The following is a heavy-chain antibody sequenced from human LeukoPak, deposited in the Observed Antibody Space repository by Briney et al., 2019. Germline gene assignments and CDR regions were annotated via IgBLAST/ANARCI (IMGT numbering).Heavy chain of an antibody. D-gene: IGHD6-13*01. J-gene: IGHJ4*02. CDR1: GFTFSTYW. Sequence: GRSLRLSCAASGFTFSTYWMTWVRQAPGKGLEWVANIKQDGSEKYYVDSVKGRFTISRDNAKNSLYLQMNSLGAEDTAVYYCARRGTSSSWAHFDYWGQGTLVTVSS. V-gene: IGHV3-7*05. CDR3: ARRGTSSSWAHFDY. CDR2: IKQDGSEK.